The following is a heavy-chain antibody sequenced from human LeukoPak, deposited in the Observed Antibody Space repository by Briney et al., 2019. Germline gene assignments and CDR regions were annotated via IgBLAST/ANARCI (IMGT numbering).Heavy chain of an antibody. CDR3: ASVPRYDGNFFDS. D-gene: IGHD4-23*01. Sequence: SETLSLTCTVSGGSISSYYWSWIRQPPGKGLEWIGYIYYSGSTNYNPSLKSRVTISVDTSKNQFSLKLSSVTAADTAVYYCASVPRYDGNFFDSWGQGTLVTVSS. J-gene: IGHJ4*02. CDR2: IYYSGST. CDR1: GGSISSYY. V-gene: IGHV4-59*01.